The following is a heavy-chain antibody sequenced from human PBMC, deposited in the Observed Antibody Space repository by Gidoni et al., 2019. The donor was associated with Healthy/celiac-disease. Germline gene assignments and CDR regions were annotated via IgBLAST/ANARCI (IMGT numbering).Heavy chain of an antibody. CDR3: ARGIVARGGGFDY. D-gene: IGHD5-12*01. Sequence: QVQLVQSGAEVKTPGSSVKVSCKASGGTFSSYAISWGRQAPGKGLAWMGGLIPIVGTANDAQKFQGRVTITADESTSTAYRELSSLRSEDTAVYYCARGIVARGGGFDYWGQGTLVTVSS. V-gene: IGHV1-69*01. J-gene: IGHJ4*02. CDR2: LIPIVGTA. CDR1: GGTFSSYA.